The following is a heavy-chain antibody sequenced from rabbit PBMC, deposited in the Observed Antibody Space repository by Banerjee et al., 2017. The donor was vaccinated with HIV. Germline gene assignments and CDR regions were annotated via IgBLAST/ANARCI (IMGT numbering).Heavy chain of an antibody. Sequence: QEQLVESGGGLVQPEGSLTLTCTASGFSFSSSYWICWVRQAPGKGLELIACIWTSTGTTYYASWAKGRFTISKTSSTTVTLQMTSLTAADTATYFCARGSGNSGDGYDQWGQGTLVTVS. J-gene: IGHJ2*01. CDR2: IWTSTGTT. CDR1: GFSFSSSYW. CDR3: ARGSGNSGDGYDQ. V-gene: IGHV1S45*01. D-gene: IGHD7-1*01.